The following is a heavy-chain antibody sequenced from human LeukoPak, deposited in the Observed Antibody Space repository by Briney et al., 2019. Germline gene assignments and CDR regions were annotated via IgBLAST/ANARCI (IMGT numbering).Heavy chain of an antibody. CDR2: IYSGGST. CDR1: GFTVSSNY. V-gene: IGHV3-66*01. CDR3: ARETGPNWFDP. Sequence: GGSLRLSCAASGFTVSSNYMSWVRQAPGKGLEWVSVIYSGGSTYYADSVKGRFTISRDNSKNTLYLRMNSLRAEDTAVYYCARETGPNWFDPWGQGTLVTVSS. J-gene: IGHJ5*02.